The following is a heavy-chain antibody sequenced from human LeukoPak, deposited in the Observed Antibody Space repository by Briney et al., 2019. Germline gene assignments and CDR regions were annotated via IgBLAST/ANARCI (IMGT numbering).Heavy chain of an antibody. CDR1: GGSIGRHY. V-gene: IGHV4-59*11. CDR3: ARAKTYYYGSGSLGAFDI. J-gene: IGHJ3*02. Sequence: SETLSLTCTVSGGSIGRHYWSWIRQPPGKGLEWIGYVFYTGSTNYNPSLKSRVTISVDTSKNQFSLKLSSVTAADTAVYYCARAKTYYYGSGSLGAFDIWGQGTMVTVSS. CDR2: VFYTGST. D-gene: IGHD3-10*01.